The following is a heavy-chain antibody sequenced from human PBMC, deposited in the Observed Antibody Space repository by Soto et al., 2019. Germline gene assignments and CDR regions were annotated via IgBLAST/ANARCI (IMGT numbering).Heavy chain of an antibody. CDR2: IYHSGST. CDR3: ARHIIIVAGTYIDY. V-gene: IGHV4-39*01. Sequence: LQLQESGPGLVKPSETLSLSCNVSGDSISSITYFWGWIRQPPGQGLEWIGIIYHSGSTYYNPTLKSLVTISVDTSKNQFSLTLRSLTAADTALYYCARHIIIVAGTYIDYWGQGTLVTVSS. CDR1: GDSISSITYF. J-gene: IGHJ4*02. D-gene: IGHD3-10*01.